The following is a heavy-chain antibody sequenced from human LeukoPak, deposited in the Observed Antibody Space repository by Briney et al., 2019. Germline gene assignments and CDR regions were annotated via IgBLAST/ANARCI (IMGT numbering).Heavy chain of an antibody. CDR3: VKRLNNYFDY. V-gene: IGHV3-64D*06. Sequence: GGSLRLSCSASGFTFRSYAMHWVRQAPGKGLEFVSGISSNGGSTYYTDPVKGRLTISRDNSKNTVYLQMSSLRPEDTAVYFCVKRLNNYFDYWGQGTLVTVSS. CDR2: ISSNGGST. D-gene: IGHD4/OR15-4a*01. J-gene: IGHJ4*02. CDR1: GFTFRSYA.